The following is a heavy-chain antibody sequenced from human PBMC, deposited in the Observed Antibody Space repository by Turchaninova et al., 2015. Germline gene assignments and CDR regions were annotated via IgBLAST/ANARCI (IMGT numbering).Heavy chain of an antibody. D-gene: IGHD6-13*01. Sequence: QVQLQQWGAGLLKPSETLSLTCAVYGGSFSGYYWSWIRQPPGKGLAWIGEINHSGRTNYNPSLKSRVTIPVDTSKNRFSLRLSSGTAADTAVYYCARGGAAAGMTPHFDYWGQGTLVTVSS. CDR2: INHSGRT. CDR3: ARGGAAAGMTPHFDY. CDR1: GGSFSGYY. V-gene: IGHV4-34*01. J-gene: IGHJ4*02.